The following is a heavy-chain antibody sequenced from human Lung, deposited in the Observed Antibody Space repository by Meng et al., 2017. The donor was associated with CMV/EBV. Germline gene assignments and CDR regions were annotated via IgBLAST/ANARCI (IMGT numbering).Heavy chain of an antibody. V-gene: IGHV3-23*01. D-gene: IGHD2-2*02. CDR3: AKDQGPVVPATIVGYFCYSFDV. CDR1: GFSLTAHD. Sequence: GGSLRLSCTASGFSLTAHDMSWVRQAPGKGLEWVSTISGSGDRTYMADSVKGRFTVSRDTSKSSVDLVMNDLRVEDTAVYYWAKDQGPVVPATIVGYFCYSFDVWGQGTTVTVSS. J-gene: IGHJ6*02. CDR2: ISGSGDRT.